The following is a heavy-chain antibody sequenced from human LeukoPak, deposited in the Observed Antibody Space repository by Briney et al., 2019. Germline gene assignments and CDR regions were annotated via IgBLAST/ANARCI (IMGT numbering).Heavy chain of an antibody. CDR2: TSGSGGST. Sequence: GGSLRLSCAASGFTFSSYAMSWVRQAPGKGLEWVSATSGSGGSTYYADSVKGRFTISRDNSKNTLYLQMNSLRAEDTAVYYCARARTWIQLWFLDHWGQGTLVTVSS. J-gene: IGHJ4*02. D-gene: IGHD5-18*01. V-gene: IGHV3-23*01. CDR1: GFTFSSYA. CDR3: ARARTWIQLWFLDH.